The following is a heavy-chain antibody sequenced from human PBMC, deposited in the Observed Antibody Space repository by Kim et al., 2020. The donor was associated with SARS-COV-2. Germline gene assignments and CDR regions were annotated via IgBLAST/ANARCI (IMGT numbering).Heavy chain of an antibody. J-gene: IGHJ4*02. CDR3: AGGGGGYSYGDY. Sequence: YDAESGRGRLTNSRENSKNTLYLQMNGLGAEDTAVYYCAGGGGGYSYGDYWGQGTLVTVSS. V-gene: IGHV3-30*01. D-gene: IGHD5-18*01.